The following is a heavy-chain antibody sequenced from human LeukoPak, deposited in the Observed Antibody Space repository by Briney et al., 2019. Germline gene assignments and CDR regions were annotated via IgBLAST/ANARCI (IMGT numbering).Heavy chain of an antibody. D-gene: IGHD5-18*01. Sequence: PSETLSLTCTVSGGSISSGGYYWSWIRQHPGKGLEWIGYIYYSGSTYYNPSLKSRVTISVDTSKNQFSLKLSSVTAADTAVYYCARVVGGYSYGLYPDYWGQGTLVTVSS. J-gene: IGHJ4*02. CDR1: GGSISSGGYY. CDR2: IYYSGST. CDR3: ARVVGGYSYGLYPDY. V-gene: IGHV4-31*03.